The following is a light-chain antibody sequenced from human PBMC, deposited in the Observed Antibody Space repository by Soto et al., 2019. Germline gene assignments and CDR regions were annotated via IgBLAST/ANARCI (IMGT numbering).Light chain of an antibody. Sequence: QSVLTQPASVSGSPGQSITISCTGTSSEVGGYNYVSWYQQHPGKAPKLMIYDVSNRPSGVSNRFSGSKSGNTASLTISWLQAENFSDYHCSPYTSSSTLSVFGTWT. CDR2: DVS. CDR1: SSEVGGYNY. J-gene: IGLJ1*01. CDR3: SPYTSSSTLSV. V-gene: IGLV2-14*01.